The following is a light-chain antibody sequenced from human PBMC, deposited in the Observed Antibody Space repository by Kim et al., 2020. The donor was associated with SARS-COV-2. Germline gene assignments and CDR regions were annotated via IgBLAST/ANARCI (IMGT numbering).Light chain of an antibody. V-gene: IGKV3-11*01. CDR3: QQRGDWPPYT. Sequence: EIVLTQSPATLSLSPGQRATLSCRASQSIKNYLAWYQQKPGQAPRLLIYDASNRATGISARFSGSGSGTDFTLTISSLEPEDFALYYCQQRGDWPPYTFGQGTKLE. CDR2: DAS. CDR1: QSIKNY. J-gene: IGKJ2*01.